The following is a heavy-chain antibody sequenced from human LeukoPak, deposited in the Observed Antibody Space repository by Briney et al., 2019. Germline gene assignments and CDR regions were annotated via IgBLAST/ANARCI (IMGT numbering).Heavy chain of an antibody. CDR2: IYYSGRT. CDR3: ARRRATVVTPWDY. CDR1: AGSISSSNYY. Sequence: SQTLSLTCTVSAGSISSSNYYWGWIRQPPGKGLEWIGSIYYSGRTYYNPSLKSRVTISVDTSKNQFSLKLSSVTAADTAVYYCARRRATVVTPWDYWGQGTLVTVSS. D-gene: IGHD4-23*01. V-gene: IGHV4-39*07. J-gene: IGHJ4*02.